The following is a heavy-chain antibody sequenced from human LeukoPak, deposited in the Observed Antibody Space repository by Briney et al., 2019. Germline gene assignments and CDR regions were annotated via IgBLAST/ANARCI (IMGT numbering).Heavy chain of an antibody. V-gene: IGHV3-43D*03. D-gene: IGHD3-22*01. Sequence: GGSLRLSCAAPGFTFDDYAMHWVRQAPGKGLEWVSLISWDGGSTYYADSVKGRFTISRDNSKNSLYLQMNSLRAEDTAVYYCARATPNYYDSSGYPDYWGQGTLVTVSS. CDR1: GFTFDDYA. CDR3: ARATPNYYDSSGYPDY. J-gene: IGHJ4*02. CDR2: ISWDGGST.